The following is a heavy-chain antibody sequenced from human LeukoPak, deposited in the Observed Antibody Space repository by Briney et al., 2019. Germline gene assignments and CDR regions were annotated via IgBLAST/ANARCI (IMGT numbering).Heavy chain of an antibody. D-gene: IGHD6-19*01. CDR2: IYWDDDK. V-gene: IGHV2-5*02. J-gene: IGHJ4*02. CDR1: GFSLSTSGVG. CDR3: AHSGSGWYAGVDY. Sequence: ESAPTLVKPTQTLTLTCTFSGFSLSTSGVGMGWIRQPPGKALEWRAVIYWDDDKRYTTSLKSTLTTPKLTSKNQVVLTMTNMDPVDTATYYCAHSGSGWYAGVDYGGQGTLVSLFS.